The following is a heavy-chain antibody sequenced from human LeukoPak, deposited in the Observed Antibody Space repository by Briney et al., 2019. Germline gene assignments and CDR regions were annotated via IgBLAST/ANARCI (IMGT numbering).Heavy chain of an antibody. CDR2: MSYGGQNE. Sequence: PGGSLRLSCAASGLTFSGYDMHWVRQAPGKGPEWVAVMSYGGQNERYADSVKGRFTISRDNSKNTLYLQMNSLRAEDTAVYYCARDPGRDGYNYCFDYWGQGTLVTVSS. D-gene: IGHD5-24*01. CDR3: ARDPGRDGYNYCFDY. CDR1: GLTFSGYD. J-gene: IGHJ4*02. V-gene: IGHV3-30*03.